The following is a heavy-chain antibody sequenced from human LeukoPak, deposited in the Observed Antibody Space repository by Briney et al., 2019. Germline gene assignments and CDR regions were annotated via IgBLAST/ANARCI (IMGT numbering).Heavy chain of an antibody. CDR2: ISGSGGST. CDR3: AKDLTYYDFWSGFDY. D-gene: IGHD3-3*01. CDR1: GFTFSSYA. J-gene: IGHJ4*02. V-gene: IGHV3-23*01. Sequence: GSLRLSCAASGFTFSSYAMSWGRPAPGKGLEWGSGISGSGGSTYYADSVKGRFTISRDNSKNTLYLQINSLRAEDTAVYYCAKDLTYYDFWSGFDYWGQGTLVTVSS.